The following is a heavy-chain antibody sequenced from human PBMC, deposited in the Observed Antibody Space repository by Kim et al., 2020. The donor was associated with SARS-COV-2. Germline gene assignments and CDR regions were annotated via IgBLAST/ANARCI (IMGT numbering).Heavy chain of an antibody. CDR2: INPNSGGT. CDR1: GYTFTGYY. CDR3: ARVATIFGVAHAGGYFDL. J-gene: IGHJ2*01. V-gene: IGHV1-2*02. D-gene: IGHD3-3*01. Sequence: ASVKVSCKASGYTFTGYYMHWVRQAPGQGLEWMGWINPNSGGTNYAQKFQGRVTMTRDTSISTAYMELSRLRSDDTAVYYCARVATIFGVAHAGGYFDLWGRGTLVTVSS.